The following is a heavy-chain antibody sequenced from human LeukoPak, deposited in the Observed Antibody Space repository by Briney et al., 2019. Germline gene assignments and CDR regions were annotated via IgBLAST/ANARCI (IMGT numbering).Heavy chain of an antibody. V-gene: IGHV4-34*01. Sequence: SETLSLTCAVYGGSFSGYYWSWIRQSPGKGLEWIGEINHSGSTNYNPSLKSRVTISVDTSKNQFSLKLSSVTAADTAVYYCARGLGGIHYYYYGMDVWGQGTTVTVSS. D-gene: IGHD3-10*01. CDR1: GGSFSGYY. CDR2: INHSGST. J-gene: IGHJ6*02. CDR3: ARGLGGIHYYYYGMDV.